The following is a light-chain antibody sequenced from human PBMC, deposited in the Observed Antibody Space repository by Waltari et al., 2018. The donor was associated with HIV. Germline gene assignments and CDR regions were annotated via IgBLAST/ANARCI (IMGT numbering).Light chain of an antibody. CDR3: QQRSNWPPIT. CDR2: DAS. J-gene: IGKJ5*01. V-gene: IGKV3-11*01. Sequence: EIVLTQSPATLSLSPGERATLSCRARQSVSNYLAWYQQKPGQAPRLLIYDASNRATGIPARFSGSGSGTDFTLTISSLDPEDFAVYYCQQRSNWPPITFGQGTRLEIK. CDR1: QSVSNY.